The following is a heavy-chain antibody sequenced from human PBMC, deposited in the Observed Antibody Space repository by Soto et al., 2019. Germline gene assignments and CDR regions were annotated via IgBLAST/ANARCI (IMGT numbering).Heavy chain of an antibody. D-gene: IGHD2-2*01. J-gene: IGHJ4*02. CDR2: ISYSGST. CDR1: GGSISSSSYY. CDR3: ARQENIVVVPAATTPFDY. Sequence: QLQLQESGPGLVKPSETLSLTCTVSGGSISSSSYYWGWIRQPPGKGLEWIGRISYSGSTYYNPSLKRRVTITADTSKNQFSLKLSSVTAADTAVYYCARQENIVVVPAATTPFDYWGQGTLVTVSS. V-gene: IGHV4-39*01.